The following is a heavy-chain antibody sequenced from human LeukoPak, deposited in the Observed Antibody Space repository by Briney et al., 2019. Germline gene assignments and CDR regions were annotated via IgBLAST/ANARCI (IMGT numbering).Heavy chain of an antibody. D-gene: IGHD3-16*01. CDR3: AGVGTDLWNRFDP. CDR2: IYSDGSIT. V-gene: IGHV3-74*01. J-gene: IGHJ5*02. CDR1: GFTFSSYW. Sequence: PGGSLRLSCAASGFTFSSYWMHWVRQVPGKGLVWVSRIYSDGSITSYADFVKGRFTISRDNAKNTLYLQTNSLRADATAVYYGAGVGTDLWNRFDPWGQGTLVTVSS.